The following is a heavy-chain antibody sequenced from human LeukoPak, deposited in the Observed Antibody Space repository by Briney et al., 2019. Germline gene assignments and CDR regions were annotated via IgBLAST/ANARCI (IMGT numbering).Heavy chain of an antibody. V-gene: IGHV3-48*03. D-gene: IGHD1-1*01. J-gene: IGHJ4*02. CDR2: ISSSGSTI. CDR1: GFTFSSYE. Sequence: GGSLRLSCAASGFTFSSYEMNWVRQAPGKGLEWVSYISSSGSTIYYADSVKGRFTISRDNAKNSLYLQMNRLRAEDTAVYYCARERQLERLAFGKEGSAFDYWGQGALVTVSS. CDR3: ARERQLERLAFGKEGSAFDY.